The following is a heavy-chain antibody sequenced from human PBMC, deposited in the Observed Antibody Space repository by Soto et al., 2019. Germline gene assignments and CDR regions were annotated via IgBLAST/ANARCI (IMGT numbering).Heavy chain of an antibody. Sequence: KTSETLSLTCTVSGGSISSSSYYWGWIRQPPGKGLEWIASFFIGGNTYYNPSLKSRVTISVDTSKNQFSLKLSSVTAADTAVYYCARQDYGSGSYYFDYWGQGTLVTVSS. V-gene: IGHV4-39*01. CDR1: GGSISSSSYY. D-gene: IGHD3-10*01. CDR2: FFIGGNT. CDR3: ARQDYGSGSYYFDY. J-gene: IGHJ4*02.